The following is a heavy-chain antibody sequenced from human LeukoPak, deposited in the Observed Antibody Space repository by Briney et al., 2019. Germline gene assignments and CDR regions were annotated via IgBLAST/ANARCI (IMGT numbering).Heavy chain of an antibody. CDR1: GFTFSSYA. V-gene: IGHV3-21*01. CDR2: ISSSSSYI. J-gene: IGHJ4*02. Sequence: PGGSLRLSCAASGFTFSSYAMSWVRQAPGKGLEWVSSISSSSSYIYYADSVKGRFIISRDNAKNSLYLQMNSLRAEDTAVYYCARDTNSTAMVTYWGQATLVTVSS. D-gene: IGHD5-18*01. CDR3: ARDTNSTAMVTY.